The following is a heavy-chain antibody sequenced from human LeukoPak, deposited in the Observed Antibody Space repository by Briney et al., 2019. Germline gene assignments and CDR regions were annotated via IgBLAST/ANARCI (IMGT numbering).Heavy chain of an antibody. D-gene: IGHD1-1*01. Sequence: PSETLSLTCAVSGGSISSGGYSWSWIRQPPGTGLEWIGYIYYSGSTYYNPSLKSRVTISVDRSKNQFSLKLSSVTAADTAVYYCARGVQYVVSQHGNWFDPWGQGTLVTVSS. CDR1: GGSISSGGYS. J-gene: IGHJ5*02. CDR2: IYYSGST. V-gene: IGHV4-30-2*01. CDR3: ARGVQYVVSQHGNWFDP.